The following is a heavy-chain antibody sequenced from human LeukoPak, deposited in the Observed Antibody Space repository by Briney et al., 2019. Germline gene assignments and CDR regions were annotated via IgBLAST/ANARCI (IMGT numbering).Heavy chain of an antibody. V-gene: IGHV3-33*08. Sequence: GRSLRLSCAASGFIFSNYGMHWVRQASGKGLEWVAVIWYDGSNIYYADSVKGRFTISRDNSKNTLYLQLNSLRAEDTALYYCARARNDYDSNGFSLLDYWGQGTLVTVSS. J-gene: IGHJ4*02. CDR3: ARARNDYDSNGFSLLDY. CDR1: GFIFSNYG. CDR2: IWYDGSNI. D-gene: IGHD3-22*01.